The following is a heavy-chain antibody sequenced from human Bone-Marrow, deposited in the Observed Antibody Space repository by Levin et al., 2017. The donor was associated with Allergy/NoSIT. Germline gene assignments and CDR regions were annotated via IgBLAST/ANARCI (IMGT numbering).Heavy chain of an antibody. CDR1: GFTFSDYG. CDR2: ISYDGNKK. V-gene: IGHV3-30*18. Sequence: QSGGSLRLSCAASGFTFSDYGIHWVRQAPGKGLEWVASISYDGNKKNYADSVKGRFTISRDNSKNTLYLQMSSLRAEDTAVYYCAQEFHPFSGSYIFHHWGLGTLVTVSS. CDR3: AQEFHPFSGSYIFHH. D-gene: IGHD1-26*01. J-gene: IGHJ4*02.